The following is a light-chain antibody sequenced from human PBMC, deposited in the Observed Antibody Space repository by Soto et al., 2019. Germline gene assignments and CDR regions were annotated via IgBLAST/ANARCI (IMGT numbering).Light chain of an antibody. J-gene: IGKJ4*01. CDR2: AAS. Sequence: DIQMTQSPSSLSASVGDRVTITCRASQGIRNYLAWYQQKPGKVPKLLIYAASTLQSGVPSRFSGSGSWTDFTLTINSLQPEDGATYYCQKYNSAPLTFGGGTKVEIK. CDR3: QKYNSAPLT. CDR1: QGIRNY. V-gene: IGKV1-27*01.